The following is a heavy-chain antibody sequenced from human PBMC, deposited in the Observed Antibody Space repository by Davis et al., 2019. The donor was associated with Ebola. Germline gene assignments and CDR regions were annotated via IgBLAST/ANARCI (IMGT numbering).Heavy chain of an antibody. CDR2: ITAYNGNT. CDR3: AREAEVDGSIFFLH. D-gene: IGHD3-10*01. Sequence: ASVKVSCKASGYTFTTYSITWVRQAPGQGLEWMGWITAYNGNTNYAQKVQGRVTMTIDTSTTTAHMELRSLRSDDTAVYYCAREAEVDGSIFFLHWGQGTLVTVSS. J-gene: IGHJ1*01. V-gene: IGHV1-18*01. CDR1: GYTFTTYS.